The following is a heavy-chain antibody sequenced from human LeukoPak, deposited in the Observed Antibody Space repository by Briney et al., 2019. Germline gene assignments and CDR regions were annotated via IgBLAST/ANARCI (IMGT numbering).Heavy chain of an antibody. D-gene: IGHD3-16*01. Sequence: GESLKISCRGSGYSFTAYWIAWVRQMPGKGLEWMATIYPGDSATTYSPSFQGQVTISADKSITTAYLQWSSLKASDTAMYYCTRPAAGLGGFDYWGQGTLVTVSS. CDR2: IYPGDSAT. CDR1: GYSFTAYW. J-gene: IGHJ4*02. CDR3: TRPAAGLGGFDY. V-gene: IGHV5-51*01.